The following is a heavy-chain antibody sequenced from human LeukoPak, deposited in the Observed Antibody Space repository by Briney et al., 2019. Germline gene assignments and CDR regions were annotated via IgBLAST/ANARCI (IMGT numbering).Heavy chain of an antibody. CDR2: IIPIFGTA. D-gene: IGHD5-24*01. Sequence: SVKVSCKASGYTFTSYDINWVRQATGQGLEWMGGIIPIFGTANYAQKFQGRVTITADESTSTAYMELSSLRSEDTAVYYCARGKEMATIPYYWGQGTLVTVSS. V-gene: IGHV1-69*13. CDR3: ARGKEMATIPYY. J-gene: IGHJ4*02. CDR1: GYTFTSYD.